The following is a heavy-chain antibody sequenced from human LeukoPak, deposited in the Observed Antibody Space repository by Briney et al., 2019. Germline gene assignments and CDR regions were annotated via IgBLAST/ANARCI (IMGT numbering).Heavy chain of an antibody. D-gene: IGHD1-1*01. J-gene: IGHJ5*02. CDR2: IYSGGST. CDR3: ARDRRYAWFDP. Sequence: PGGSLRLSCAASGFTVSNNYMSWVRQAPGKGLEWVSVIYSGGSTYYADSVKGRFTISRDNSKNTLYLQMNSLRAEDTAVYYCARDRRYAWFDPWGQGTLVTVSS. V-gene: IGHV3-53*01. CDR1: GFTVSNNY.